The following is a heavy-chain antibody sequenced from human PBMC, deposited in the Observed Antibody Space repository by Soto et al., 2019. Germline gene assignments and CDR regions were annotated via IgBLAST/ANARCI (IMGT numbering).Heavy chain of an antibody. J-gene: IGHJ6*03. D-gene: IGHD2-15*01. V-gene: IGHV4-34*01. CDR1: GGSFSGYY. Sequence: QVQLQQWGAGLLKPSETLSLTCAVYGGSFSGYYWSWIRQPPGKGLEWIGEINHSGSTNYNPSLKSRVTLSVDPSKNQFCLNLSSVTAADTAVYYWARKGGYCSGGSCYSKHHYYYYYMDVWGKGTTVTVSS. CDR3: ARKGGYCSGGSCYSKHHYYYYYMDV. CDR2: INHSGST.